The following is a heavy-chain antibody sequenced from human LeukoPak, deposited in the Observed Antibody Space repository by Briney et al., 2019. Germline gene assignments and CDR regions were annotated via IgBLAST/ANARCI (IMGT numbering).Heavy chain of an antibody. J-gene: IGHJ4*02. CDR3: AREDCSGGSCYSGY. CDR1: GYTFTGDY. Sequence: ASVKVSCKASGYTFTGDYMHWVRQAPGQGLEWMGWINPNSGGTNYAQKFQGRVTMTRDTSISTAYMELSRLRSDDTAVCYCAREDCSGGSCYSGYWGQGTLVTVSS. V-gene: IGHV1-2*02. D-gene: IGHD2-15*01. CDR2: INPNSGGT.